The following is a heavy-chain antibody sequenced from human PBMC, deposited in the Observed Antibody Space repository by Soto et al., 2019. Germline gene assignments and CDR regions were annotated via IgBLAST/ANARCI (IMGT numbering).Heavy chain of an antibody. D-gene: IGHD3-9*01. J-gene: IGHJ4*02. V-gene: IGHV3-33*01. CDR1: GFAFSTYG. Sequence: QVQLVESGGGVVQSGRSLRLSCAASGFAFSTYGMHWVRQAPGKGLEWVAMTWHDGGNKYYADSVKGRFTISRDNSKNPLYLKMPSLRAEDPGVYYCGSELGWLLAFDYWGQGTLVTVAS. CDR2: TWHDGGNK. CDR3: GSELGWLLAFDY.